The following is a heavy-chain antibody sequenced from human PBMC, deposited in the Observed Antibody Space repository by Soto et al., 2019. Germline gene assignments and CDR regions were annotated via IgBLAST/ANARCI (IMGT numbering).Heavy chain of an antibody. J-gene: IGHJ6*02. V-gene: IGHV3-20*04. CDR2: INWNGGSK. Sequence: PGGSLRLSCAASGFTFSSYAMHWVRQAPGKGLEWVAGINWNGGSKGYADSVKGRFTISRDNAKNTLDLQMHGLRAEDMAVYYCARSVRSGSFPYYYYAMDVWGQGTTVTVSS. D-gene: IGHD3-10*01. CDR1: GFTFSSYA. CDR3: ARSVRSGSFPYYYYAMDV.